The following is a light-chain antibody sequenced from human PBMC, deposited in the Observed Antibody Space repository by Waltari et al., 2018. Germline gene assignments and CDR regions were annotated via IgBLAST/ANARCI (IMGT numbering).Light chain of an antibody. CDR1: PIVSSSY. Sequence: EIVLTQSPGTLSLSPGERATLSCRASPIVSSSYLAWYQQKPGQAPRLLIYGASSRATGIPDRFSGSGSGTDFTLTISRLEPEDFAVYYCQQYGSSPFTFGPGTKVDIK. CDR2: GAS. J-gene: IGKJ3*01. CDR3: QQYGSSPFT. V-gene: IGKV3-20*01.